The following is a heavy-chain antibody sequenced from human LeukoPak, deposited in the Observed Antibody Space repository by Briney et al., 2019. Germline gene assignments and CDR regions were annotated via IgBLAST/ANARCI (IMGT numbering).Heavy chain of an antibody. Sequence: PSETLSLTCSVSGGSISSTSYYWGWIRQPPGKGLEWIGSIYYSGSTYYNPSLKSRVTISVDTSKNQFSPKLSSVTAADTAVYYCARESVITMPHWYFDLWGRGTLVTVSS. D-gene: IGHD3-10*01. V-gene: IGHV4-39*07. CDR1: GGSISSTSYY. J-gene: IGHJ2*01. CDR2: IYYSGST. CDR3: ARESVITMPHWYFDL.